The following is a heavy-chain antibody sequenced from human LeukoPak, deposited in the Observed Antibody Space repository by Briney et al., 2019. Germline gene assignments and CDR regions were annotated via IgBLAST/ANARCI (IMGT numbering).Heavy chain of an antibody. CDR3: AKDMSSGASRTGGAFDI. V-gene: IGHV3-9*03. J-gene: IGHJ3*02. Sequence: PGGSLRLSCAASGFTFDDYAMHWVRQAPGKGLEWDSGISWNSGSIGYADSVKGRFTISRDNAKNSLYLQMNSLRAEDMALYYCAKDMSSGASRTGGAFDIWGQGIMVTVSS. CDR1: GFTFDDYA. D-gene: IGHD2-15*01. CDR2: ISWNSGSI.